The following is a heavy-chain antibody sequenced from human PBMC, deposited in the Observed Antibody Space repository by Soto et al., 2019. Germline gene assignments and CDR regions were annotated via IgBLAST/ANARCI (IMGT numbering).Heavy chain of an antibody. Sequence: SETLALTCIVSGESISGTIYYWGWIRQPPGKGLEWIGSIYYSGSTYYNPSLKSRVTISVDTSKNHFSLKLTSVTAADTAVYYCAKPGGSGWFYFXSWGQGSQVXVSS. V-gene: IGHV4-39*02. CDR2: IYYSGST. CDR3: AKPGGSGWFYFXS. CDR1: GESISGTIYY. J-gene: IGHJ4*02. D-gene: IGHD6-13*01.